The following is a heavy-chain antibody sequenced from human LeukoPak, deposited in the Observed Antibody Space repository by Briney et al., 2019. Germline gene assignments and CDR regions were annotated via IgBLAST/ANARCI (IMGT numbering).Heavy chain of an antibody. CDR1: GGSISSSSYY. D-gene: IGHD2-8*02. J-gene: IGHJ3*01. CDR2: IYYSGST. Sequence: PSETLSPTCTVSGGSISSSSYYWGWIRQPPGKGLEWIGSIYYSGSTYYNPSLKSRVTISVDTSKNQFSLKLSSMTAADTAIYYCVRASVDTGGAFDVWGQGTVVTVSS. V-gene: IGHV4-39*07. CDR3: VRASVDTGGAFDV.